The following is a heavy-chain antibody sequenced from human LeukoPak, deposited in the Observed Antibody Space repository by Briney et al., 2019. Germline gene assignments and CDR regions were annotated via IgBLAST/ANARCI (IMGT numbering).Heavy chain of an antibody. J-gene: IGHJ4*02. V-gene: IGHV4-4*07. CDR1: GGSISTYS. CDR2: VVTTTT. Sequence: TSETLSLTCTVSGGSISTYSWTWVRQSPGKGLEWIGSVVTTTTNYSPALRSRVAISVHTSKNQFSLRLESVTTADTAAYYCARDTTVASGMQFWGQGALVTVSS. D-gene: IGHD6-19*01. CDR3: ARDTTVASGMQF.